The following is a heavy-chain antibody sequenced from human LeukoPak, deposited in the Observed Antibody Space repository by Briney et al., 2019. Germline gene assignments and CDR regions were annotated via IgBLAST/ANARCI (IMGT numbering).Heavy chain of an antibody. V-gene: IGHV4-30-4*08. D-gene: IGHD5-12*01. J-gene: IGHJ4*02. CDR1: GGSISSRSYY. CDR3: ARLSLPRGYSSYESK. CDR2: IYYSGST. Sequence: KPSETLSLTCTVSGGSISSRSYYWGWIRQPPGKGLEWIGYIYYSGSTYYNPSLKSRFTISIDTSKNRFSLKLSSVTAADTAVYYCARLSLPRGYSSYESKWGQGTLVTVSS.